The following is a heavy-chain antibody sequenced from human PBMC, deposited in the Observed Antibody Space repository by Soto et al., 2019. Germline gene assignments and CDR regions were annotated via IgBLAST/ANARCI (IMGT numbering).Heavy chain of an antibody. V-gene: IGHV1-18*04. CDR2: ISAYNGNT. CDR1: GYTFTSYG. D-gene: IGHD2-15*01. Sequence: ASVKVSCKASGYTFTSYGISWVRQAPGQGPEWMGWISAYNGNTNYAQKLQGRVTMTTDTSTSTAYMELRSLRSDDTAVYYCARNAGVRYCSGGSCYYYGMDVWGQGTTVTVSS. J-gene: IGHJ6*02. CDR3: ARNAGVRYCSGGSCYYYGMDV.